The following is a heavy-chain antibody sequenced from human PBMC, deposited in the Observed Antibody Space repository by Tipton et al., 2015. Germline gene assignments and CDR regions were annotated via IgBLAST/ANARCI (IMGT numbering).Heavy chain of an antibody. J-gene: IGHJ3*02. V-gene: IGHV4-39*01. CDR3: ARQTTLEYYDSAGYYFRGHAFDI. D-gene: IGHD3-22*01. CDR1: GGSISSSSNY. Sequence: TLSLTCTVSGGSISSSSNYWGWIRQPPGKGLEWIGSIYYSGSTYYSPSLKSRVTISVDTSKNQFSLKLRSMTAADTAVYFCARQTTLEYYDSAGYYFRGHAFDIWGQGTMVTVSS. CDR2: IYYSGST.